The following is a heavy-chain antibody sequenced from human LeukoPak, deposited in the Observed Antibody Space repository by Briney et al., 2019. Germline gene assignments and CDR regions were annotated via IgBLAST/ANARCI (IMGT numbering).Heavy chain of an antibody. Sequence: PGGSLILSCAASGFTFSNYWMYWVRQAPGRGPLWVSRISGDGITTYYAGSVKGRFTISRDNAKNTLYLQMHSLRAEDSAVYYCARGFYGSGNSWGHGTLVTVSS. J-gene: IGHJ4*01. V-gene: IGHV3-74*01. CDR3: ARGFYGSGNS. D-gene: IGHD3-10*01. CDR2: ISGDGITT. CDR1: GFTFSNYW.